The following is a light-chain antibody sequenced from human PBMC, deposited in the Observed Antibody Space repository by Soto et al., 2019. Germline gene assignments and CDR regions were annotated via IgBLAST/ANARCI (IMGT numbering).Light chain of an antibody. V-gene: IGLV2-8*01. CDR1: SSDVGVYNY. CDR2: EVT. J-gene: IGLJ2*01. CDR3: SSYAGSNNFVV. Sequence: QSALTQPPSASGSPGQSVTISCTGTSSDVGVYNYVSWYQQHPGKAPKLLIYEVTNRPSGVPDRFSGSKSGNTASLTVSGLQAEDEADYYCSSYAGSNNFVVFGGGTKLTVL.